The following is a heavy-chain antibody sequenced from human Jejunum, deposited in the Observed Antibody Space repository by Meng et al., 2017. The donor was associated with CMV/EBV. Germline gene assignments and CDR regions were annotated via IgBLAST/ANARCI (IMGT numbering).Heavy chain of an antibody. V-gene: IGHV1-8*02. Sequence: QVHLVQLGAGGKKPGASVKVSCKASGYTFTSYGLSWVRQAPGQGLEWMGWMNPNRGTTGYAQKFQGRVTMTRNISKSTAYMDLSSLRSEDTAVYYCATGVADFEYWGQGTLVTVSS. CDR3: ATGVADFEY. CDR1: GYTFTSYG. D-gene: IGHD6-19*01. J-gene: IGHJ4*02. CDR2: MNPNRGTT.